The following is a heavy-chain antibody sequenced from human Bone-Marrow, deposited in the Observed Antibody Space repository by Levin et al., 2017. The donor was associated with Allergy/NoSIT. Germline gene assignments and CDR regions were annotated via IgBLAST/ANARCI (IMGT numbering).Heavy chain of an antibody. CDR3: AREGGRQAPLGY. J-gene: IGHJ4*02. D-gene: IGHD1-1*01. CDR1: GFIFSNYW. CDR2: IKQDGSEK. Sequence: GESLKISCATSGFIFSNYWVTWVRQAPGKGLEWVANIKQDGSEKYYVDSVKGRFTISRDNAKTSLYLQMNSLRAEDTAVYYCAREGGRQAPLGYWGQGILVTVSS. V-gene: IGHV3-7*01.